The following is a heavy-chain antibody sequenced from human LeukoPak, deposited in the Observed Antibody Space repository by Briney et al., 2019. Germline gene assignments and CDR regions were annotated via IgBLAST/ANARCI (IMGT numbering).Heavy chain of an antibody. V-gene: IGHV4-39*07. CDR3: ARSDTADY. CDR2: IYYSGST. CDR1: GGSISSSSYY. J-gene: IGHJ4*02. Sequence: HSETLSLTCTVSGGSISSSSYYWGWIRQPPGKGLEWIGSIYYSGSTYYNPSLKSRVTISVDTSKNQFSLKLSSVTAADTAVYYCARSDTADYWGQGTLVTVSS. D-gene: IGHD5-18*01.